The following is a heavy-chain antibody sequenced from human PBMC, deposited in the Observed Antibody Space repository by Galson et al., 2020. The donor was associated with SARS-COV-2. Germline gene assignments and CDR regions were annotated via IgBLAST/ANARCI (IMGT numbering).Heavy chain of an antibody. CDR3: ARDLGYYDSSGYYYGRGWFDP. J-gene: IGHJ5*02. V-gene: IGHV4-30-2*01. D-gene: IGHD3-22*01. Sequence: SETLSLTCAVSGGSISSGHYSWTWIRQPPGKGLEWIGYIYHSGSTYSTPPLKSRVTMSVDTSKNQFSLRLSSVTAADTAVYYCARDLGYYDSSGYYYGRGWFDPWGQGTLVTVSS. CDR1: GGSISSGHYS. CDR2: IYHSGST.